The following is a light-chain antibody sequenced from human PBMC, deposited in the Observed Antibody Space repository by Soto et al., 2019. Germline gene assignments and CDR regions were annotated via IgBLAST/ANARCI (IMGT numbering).Light chain of an antibody. CDR3: QQYDSSPRT. V-gene: IGKV3-15*01. J-gene: IGKJ1*01. CDR1: QSVSSK. CDR2: GAS. Sequence: EILMTQSPSTLSLPPGERATLSCRASQSVSSKLAWYKQRPGQAPRLLSYGASTRATGIPVRVSGGGSGTDFTLTISSLQSEDSAIYYCQQYDSSPRTFGQGTKVDIK.